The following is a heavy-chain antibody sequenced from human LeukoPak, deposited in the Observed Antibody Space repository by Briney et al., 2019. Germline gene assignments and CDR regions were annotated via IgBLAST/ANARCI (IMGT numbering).Heavy chain of an antibody. Sequence: SETLSLTCTVSGAPIISNNWWSWVRQPPGKGLEWTGEIWHSGTTNYNPSLKSRLTISVDTSSNQFSLRLTSVTAADTAVYYCMGADYGGHWGQGTLVTVSS. J-gene: IGHJ4*02. D-gene: IGHD4-17*01. CDR1: GAPIISNNW. CDR3: MGADYGGH. V-gene: IGHV4-4*02. CDR2: IWHSGTT.